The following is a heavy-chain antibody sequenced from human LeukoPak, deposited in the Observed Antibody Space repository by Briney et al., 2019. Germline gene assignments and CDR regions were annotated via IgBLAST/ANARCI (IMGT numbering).Heavy chain of an antibody. CDR1: GGSISSSSYY. D-gene: IGHD2-2*01. J-gene: IGHJ5*02. V-gene: IGHV4-39*01. CDR2: IYYSGST. Sequence: SETLSLTCTVSGGSISSSSYYWGWIRQPPGKGLEWIGSIYYSGSTYYNPSLKSRVTISVDTSKNQFSLKLSSVTAADTAVYYCARHGAYCSSTSCHWARFDPWGQGTLVTASS. CDR3: ARHGAYCSSTSCHWARFDP.